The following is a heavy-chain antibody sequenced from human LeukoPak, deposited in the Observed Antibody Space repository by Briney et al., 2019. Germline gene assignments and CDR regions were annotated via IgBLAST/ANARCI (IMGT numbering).Heavy chain of an antibody. J-gene: IGHJ4*02. CDR1: GYNFPNYW. CDR3: ARHEEGPDYYDSSGYSGY. D-gene: IGHD3-22*01. CDR2: IYPGDSDT. Sequence: GESLKISCKGSGYNFPNYWIGWVRQMPGKGLEWMGIIYPGDSDTRYSPSFQGQVTISADKSISTAYLQWSSLKASDTAMYYCARHEEGPDYYDSSGYSGYWGQGTLVTVSS. V-gene: IGHV5-51*01.